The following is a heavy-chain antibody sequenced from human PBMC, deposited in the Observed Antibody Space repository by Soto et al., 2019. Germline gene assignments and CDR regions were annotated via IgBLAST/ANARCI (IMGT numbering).Heavy chain of an antibody. CDR2: IFSSGST. CDR3: AREGAYSVYNFAHGIQLWTFDF. Sequence: SETLSLTCTVSGGSINTFYWSWVRQPAGKGLEWIGRIFSSGSTSFNPSLESRVAMSVDTSKNHFSLTVSSVTAADTAVYYCAREGAYSVYNFAHGIQLWTFDFWGQGALVTVSS. J-gene: IGHJ4*02. CDR1: GGSINTFY. D-gene: IGHD5-12*01. V-gene: IGHV4-4*07.